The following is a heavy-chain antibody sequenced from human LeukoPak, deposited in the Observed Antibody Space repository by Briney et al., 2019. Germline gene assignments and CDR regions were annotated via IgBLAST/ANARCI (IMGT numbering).Heavy chain of an antibody. J-gene: IGHJ4*02. Sequence: PSETLSLTCTVSGGSISSTNYYWGWIRQPPGKGLEWIGSIYHSGSTDYNPSLKSRVTISVDTSKNQFSLKLRSVTAADTAVYYCARDSQTFTYFESSGYLDYWGQGTLVTVSS. V-gene: IGHV4-39*07. CDR3: ARDSQTFTYFESSGYLDY. CDR1: GGSISSTNYY. CDR2: IYHSGST. D-gene: IGHD3-22*01.